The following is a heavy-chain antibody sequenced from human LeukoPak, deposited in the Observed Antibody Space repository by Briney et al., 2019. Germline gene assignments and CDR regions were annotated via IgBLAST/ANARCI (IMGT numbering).Heavy chain of an antibody. CDR1: GFTFANHA. Sequence: GGSPRLSCAASGFTFANHAMSWARQAPGRGLEWVSTISGSAGNTDYADSVKGRFTISRDNSHSTLYLQMNSLRAEDTAVYYCAKAGITFGGVFWTDDYWGQGTLVTVSS. D-gene: IGHD3-16*01. J-gene: IGHJ4*02. CDR3: AKAGITFGGVFWTDDY. V-gene: IGHV3-23*01. CDR2: ISGSAGNT.